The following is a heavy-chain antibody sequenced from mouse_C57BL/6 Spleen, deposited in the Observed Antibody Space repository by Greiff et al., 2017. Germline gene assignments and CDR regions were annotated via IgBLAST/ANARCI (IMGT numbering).Heavy chain of an antibody. D-gene: IGHD2-5*01. CDR2: IHPNSGST. CDR1: GYTFTSYW. V-gene: IGHV1-64*01. Sequence: VQLQQPGAELVKPGASVKLSCKASGYTFTSYWMHWVKQRPGQGLEWIGMIHPNSGSTNYNEKFKSKATLTVEKSSSTAYMQLSSLTSEDSAVYYCARVYRNYDAMDYWGQGTSVTVSS. CDR3: ARVYRNYDAMDY. J-gene: IGHJ4*01.